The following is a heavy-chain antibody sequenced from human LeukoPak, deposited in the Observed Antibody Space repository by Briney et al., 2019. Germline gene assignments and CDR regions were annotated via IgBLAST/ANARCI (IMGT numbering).Heavy chain of an antibody. Sequence: GGSLRLSCAASGFTFSDYYMSWIRQAPGKGLEWVSYITSSDSTIYYADSVKGRFTISRDNAKNSLYLQMHSLRAEDTAVYYCAKDGGLWVSAHWGDSWGRGTLVTVSS. CDR2: ITSSDSTI. D-gene: IGHD7-27*01. J-gene: IGHJ4*02. CDR3: AKDGGLWVSAHWGDS. V-gene: IGHV3-11*01. CDR1: GFTFSDYY.